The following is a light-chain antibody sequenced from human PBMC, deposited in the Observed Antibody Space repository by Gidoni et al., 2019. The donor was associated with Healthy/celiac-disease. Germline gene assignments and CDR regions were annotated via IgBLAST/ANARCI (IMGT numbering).Light chain of an antibody. CDR1: QSVSSN. J-gene: IGKJ2*01. CDR2: GGS. V-gene: IGKV3-15*01. CDR3: QQYNNWPPYT. Sequence: EIVMTQSPATLSVSPGERAPLSCRASQSVSSNLAWYQQKPGQAPRLLIYGGSTRATGITARFSGSGSGTEFTLTSSSMQDEDFAVYYCQQYNNWPPYTFGQGTKLEIK.